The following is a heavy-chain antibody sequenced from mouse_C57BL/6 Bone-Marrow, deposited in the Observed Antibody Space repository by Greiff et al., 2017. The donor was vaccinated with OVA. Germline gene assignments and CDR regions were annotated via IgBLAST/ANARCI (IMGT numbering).Heavy chain of an antibody. Sequence: EVHLVESGGDLVKPGGSLKLSCAASGFTFSSYGMSWVRQTPDKRLEWVATISSGGSYTYYPDSVKGRFTISRDNAKNTLYLQMSSLKSEDTAMYYCAGPYDGTPFAYWGQGTLVTVSA. CDR2: ISSGGSYT. V-gene: IGHV5-6*01. J-gene: IGHJ3*01. CDR3: AGPYDGTPFAY. CDR1: GFTFSSYG. D-gene: IGHD2-3*01.